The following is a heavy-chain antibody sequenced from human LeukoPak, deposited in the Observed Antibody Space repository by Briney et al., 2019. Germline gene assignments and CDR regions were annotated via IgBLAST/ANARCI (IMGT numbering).Heavy chain of an antibody. CDR2: INPNSGGT. Sequence: GASVKVSCKASGYTFTGYYMHWVRQAPGQGLEWMVWINPNSGGTNYAQKFQGRVTMTRDTSISTAYMELSRLRSDDTAVYYCARESPDLDYSCDYWGQGTLVTVSS. V-gene: IGHV1-2*02. D-gene: IGHD4-11*01. CDR1: GYTFTGYY. CDR3: ARESPDLDYSCDY. J-gene: IGHJ4*02.